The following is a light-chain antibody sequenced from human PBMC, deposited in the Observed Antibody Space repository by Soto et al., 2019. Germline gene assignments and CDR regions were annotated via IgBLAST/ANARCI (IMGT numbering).Light chain of an antibody. V-gene: IGLV1-40*01. J-gene: IGLJ2*01. Sequence: QSVLTQPPSVSGAPGQRVTISYTGSSSNIGAGYDVNWYQQLPGTAPKLLIYGNINRPSGVPDRFSGSKSGTSASLAISGLQAEDEADYYCQSHDSSLSGSIFGGGTKLTVL. CDR1: SSNIGAGYD. CDR3: QSHDSSLSGSI. CDR2: GNI.